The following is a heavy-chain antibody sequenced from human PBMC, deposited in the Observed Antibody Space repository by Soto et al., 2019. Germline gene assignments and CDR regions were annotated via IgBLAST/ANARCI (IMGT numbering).Heavy chain of an antibody. CDR3: VRGSVYNWRGDY. J-gene: IGHJ4*02. Sequence: EVQLVESGGGLVQPGGSLRLSCAASGFTFSNYWMHWVRQAPGTGLVWVSRINSDGSTTGNADSVKGRFTISRDNAKNTLYLQMNGLRAEDTAVYYCVRGSVYNWRGDYWGQGTLVTVSA. V-gene: IGHV3-74*01. CDR2: INSDGSTT. CDR1: GFTFSNYW. D-gene: IGHD1-20*01.